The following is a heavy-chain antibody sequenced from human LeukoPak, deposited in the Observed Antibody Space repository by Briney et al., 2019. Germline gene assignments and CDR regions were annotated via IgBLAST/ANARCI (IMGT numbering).Heavy chain of an antibody. J-gene: IGHJ4*02. CDR1: GFTFSTYS. Sequence: PGGSLRLSCAASGFTFSTYSMNWVRQAPGKGLEWVSYISSSSSYIYYADSVKGRFTISRDNAKNTLYLQMNSLRAEDTAVYYCAKDQYSSGWYEGGSFDYWGQGTLVTVSS. CDR3: AKDQYSSGWYEGGSFDY. V-gene: IGHV3-21*04. D-gene: IGHD6-19*01. CDR2: ISSSSSYI.